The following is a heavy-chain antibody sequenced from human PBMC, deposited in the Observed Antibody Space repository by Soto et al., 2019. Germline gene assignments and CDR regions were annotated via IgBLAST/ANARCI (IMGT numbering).Heavy chain of an antibody. CDR3: ARPYCSSTSCYTFYYYGMDV. V-gene: IGHV1-69*01. D-gene: IGHD2-2*02. Sequence: QVQLVQSGAEVKKPGASVKVSCKASGYTFTSYDINWVRQAPGQGLEWMGGIIPIFGTANYAQKFQGRVTITADESTSTAYMELSSLRSEDTAVYYCARPYCSSTSCYTFYYYGMDVWGQGTTVTVSS. CDR2: IIPIFGTA. CDR1: GYTFTSYD. J-gene: IGHJ6*02.